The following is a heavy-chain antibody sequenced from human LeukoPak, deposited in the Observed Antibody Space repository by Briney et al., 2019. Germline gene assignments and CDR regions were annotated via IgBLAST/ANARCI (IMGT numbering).Heavy chain of an antibody. V-gene: IGHV1-18*01. Sequence: ASVKVSCKASGYTFTSYGISWVRQAPGQGLEWMGWISAYNGNTNYAQKLQGRVTMTTDTSTSIAYMELRSLRSDDTAVYYCARAPKYYGDYSPYFDYWGQGTLVTVSS. J-gene: IGHJ4*02. CDR1: GYTFTSYG. CDR2: ISAYNGNT. D-gene: IGHD4-17*01. CDR3: ARAPKYYGDYSPYFDY.